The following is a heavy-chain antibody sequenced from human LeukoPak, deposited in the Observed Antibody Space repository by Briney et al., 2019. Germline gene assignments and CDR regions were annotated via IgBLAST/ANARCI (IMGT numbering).Heavy chain of an antibody. Sequence: SETLSLTRAVSGGSISSGGYSWSWIRQPPGKGLEWIGYIYHSGSTYYNPSLKSRVTISVDRSKNQFPLKLSSVTAADTAVYYCARVDYGDYVFDYWGQGTLVTVSS. V-gene: IGHV4-30-2*01. CDR1: GGSISSGGYS. J-gene: IGHJ4*02. CDR2: IYHSGST. CDR3: ARVDYGDYVFDY. D-gene: IGHD4-17*01.